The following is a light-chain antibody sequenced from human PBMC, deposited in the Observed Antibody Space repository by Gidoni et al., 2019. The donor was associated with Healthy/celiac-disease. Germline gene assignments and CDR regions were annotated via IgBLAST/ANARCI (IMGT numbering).Light chain of an antibody. CDR1: SSDVGSYNL. CDR2: EGS. Sequence: CTGTSSDVGSYNLVSWYQQHPGKAPKLMIYEGSKRPSGVSNRFSGSKSGNTAPLTISGLQAEDEADYYCCSYAGSSTFVVFGGGTKLTVL. CDR3: CSYAGSSTFVV. J-gene: IGLJ2*01. V-gene: IGLV2-23*01.